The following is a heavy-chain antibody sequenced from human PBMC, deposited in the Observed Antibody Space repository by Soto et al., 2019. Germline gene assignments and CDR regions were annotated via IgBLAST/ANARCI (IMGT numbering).Heavy chain of an antibody. CDR2: TSYTGNT. Sequence: SETLSLTCFVSGGSVTSHHLSWIRQFPGQGLAWIAYTSYTGNTNYDPSLQSRVTISVDTSTNQFSLKLSSVTAADTAVYYCASALDYYFDYWGQGTLVTVSS. J-gene: IGHJ4*02. V-gene: IGHV4-59*02. CDR1: GGSVTSHH. CDR3: ASALDYYFDY.